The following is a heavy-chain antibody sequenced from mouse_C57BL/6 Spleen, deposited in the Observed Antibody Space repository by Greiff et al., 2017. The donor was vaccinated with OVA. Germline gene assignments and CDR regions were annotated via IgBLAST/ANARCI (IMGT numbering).Heavy chain of an antibody. CDR3: ARGGGNFDY. CDR1: GYTFTSYW. V-gene: IGHV1-69*01. Sequence: QVQLQQPGAELVMPGASVKLSCKASGYTFTSYWMHWVKQRPGQGLEWIGEIDPSDSYTNYNQKFKSKATLTVDKSSSTAYMQLSSLTSEDSAVYYCARGGGNFDYWGQGTTLTVSS. J-gene: IGHJ2*01. CDR2: IDPSDSYT.